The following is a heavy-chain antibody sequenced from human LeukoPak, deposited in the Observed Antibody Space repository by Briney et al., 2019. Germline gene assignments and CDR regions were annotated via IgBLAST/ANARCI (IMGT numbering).Heavy chain of an antibody. V-gene: IGHV3-74*01. CDR1: GFTFTTYW. Sequence: GGSLGLSCAASGFTFTTYWMHWVRQAPGKGLVWVSHINSDGSITSYADSVKGRFTISRDNAKNTLYLQMNSLRAEDTAVYYCARDAVDTANAVWGQGTTVTVSS. CDR3: ARDAVDTANAV. J-gene: IGHJ6*02. CDR2: INSDGSIT. D-gene: IGHD5-18*01.